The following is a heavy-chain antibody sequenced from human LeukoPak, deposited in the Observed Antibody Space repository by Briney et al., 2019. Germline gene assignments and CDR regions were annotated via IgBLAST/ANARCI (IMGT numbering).Heavy chain of an antibody. CDR3: ARVMTPMYSFDH. V-gene: IGHV4-39*07. CDR1: GGSISSSSYY. CDR2: IYYSGST. Sequence: PSETLSLTCTVSGGSISSSSYYWGWLRQPPGKGLEWIGNIYYSGSTYYNPSLKSRVTISVDTSKNQFSLKLSSVTAADTAVYFCARVMTPMYSFDHWGQGTLVTVSS. D-gene: IGHD2-15*01. J-gene: IGHJ4*02.